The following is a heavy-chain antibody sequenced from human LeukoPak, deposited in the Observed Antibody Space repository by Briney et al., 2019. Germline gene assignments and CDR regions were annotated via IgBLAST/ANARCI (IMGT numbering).Heavy chain of an antibody. D-gene: IGHD2-8*01. J-gene: IGHJ4*02. V-gene: IGHV3-7*03. CDR3: AKWPEGAMDYFDY. CDR2: IKENGNEQ. CDR1: GFTFSSYW. Sequence: GGSLRLSCTSSGFTFSSYWMSWVRQAPGKGPEWVAHIKENGNEQYYADSVKGRFTISRDNSKNTLYLEMSSLRVEDTAIYYCAKWPEGAMDYFDYWGQGTLVTVSS.